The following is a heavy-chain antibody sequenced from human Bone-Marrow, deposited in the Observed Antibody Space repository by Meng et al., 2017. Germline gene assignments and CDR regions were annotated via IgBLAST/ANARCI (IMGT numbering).Heavy chain of an antibody. Sequence: EVQLRESGVGLVQPGGSLKLSCAVSGVTFSDFDIHWVRQASGKGLEWVGRIGGRRKSYAAAYAAPVRGRFTIARDDSRDTAYLQMNSLKTEDSAAYYCTIYVRGHIWGQGTMVTVSS. V-gene: IGHV3-73*01. CDR1: GVTFSDFD. CDR3: TIYVRGHI. D-gene: IGHD2/OR15-2a*01. CDR2: IGGRRKSYAA. J-gene: IGHJ3*02.